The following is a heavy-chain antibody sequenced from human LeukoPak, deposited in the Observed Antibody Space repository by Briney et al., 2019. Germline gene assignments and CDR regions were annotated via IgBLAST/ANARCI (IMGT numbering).Heavy chain of an antibody. D-gene: IGHD3-10*01. CDR3: ARSRGFYYGSGSHYRDAFDI. CDR1: GGTFSSYA. Sequence: SVKVSCKASGGTFSSYAISWVRQAPGQGLEWMGGIIPIFGTANYAQKFQGRVTITADESTSTAYMELSSLRSEDTAVYYCARSRGFYYGSGSHYRDAFDIWGQGTMVTVSS. CDR2: IIPIFGTA. J-gene: IGHJ3*02. V-gene: IGHV1-69*13.